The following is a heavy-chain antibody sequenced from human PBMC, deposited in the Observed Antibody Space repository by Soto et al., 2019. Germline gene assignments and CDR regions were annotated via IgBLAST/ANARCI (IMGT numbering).Heavy chain of an antibody. CDR3: ARHRSLPSNWFDP. V-gene: IGHV5-51*01. CDR1: GYSFTSYW. CDR2: IYPGDSDT. Sequence: PGESLKISCKGSGYSFTSYWIGWVRQMPGKGLEWMGTIYPGDSDTRYSPSFQGQVTISADKSISTAYLQWSSLKASDTAMYYYARHRSLPSNWFDPWGQGTLVTVSS. J-gene: IGHJ5*02.